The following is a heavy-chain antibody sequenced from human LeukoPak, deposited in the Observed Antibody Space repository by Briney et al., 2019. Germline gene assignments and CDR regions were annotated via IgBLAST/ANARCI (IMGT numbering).Heavy chain of an antibody. D-gene: IGHD6-19*01. CDR3: ARHASVDGNWPRPLDY. CDR1: GYSIGSRNYY. J-gene: IGHJ4*02. V-gene: IGHV4-39*01. Sequence: LSETLSLTCTVSGYSIGSRNYYWGWIRQPPGKGLEWIGNIYYSGSTYYNPSLKTRVTISVDTSKNQFSLKLTSVTAADTAVYYCARHASVDGNWPRPLDYWGQGSLVTVSS. CDR2: IYYSGST.